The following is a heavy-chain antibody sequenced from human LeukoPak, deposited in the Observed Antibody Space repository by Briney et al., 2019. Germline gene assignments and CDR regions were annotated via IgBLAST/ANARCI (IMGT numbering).Heavy chain of an antibody. CDR2: IYYSGST. Sequence: KSSETLSLTCTVSGGSISSYYWSWIRQPPGKGLEWIGYIYYSGSTNYNPSLKSRVTISVDTSKNQFSLKLSSVTAADPAVYYCAREAVAGNVDYWGQGTLVSVSS. CDR3: AREAVAGNVDY. V-gene: IGHV4-59*01. D-gene: IGHD6-19*01. CDR1: GGSISSYY. J-gene: IGHJ4*02.